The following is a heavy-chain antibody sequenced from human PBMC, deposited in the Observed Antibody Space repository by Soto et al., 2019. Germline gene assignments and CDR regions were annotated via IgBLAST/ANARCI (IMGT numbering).Heavy chain of an antibody. CDR1: GFTFSSYG. CDR3: AKPLPIPLAGQGENSFDY. J-gene: IGHJ4*02. V-gene: IGHV3-30*18. CDR2: ISYDGSNK. Sequence: QVQLVESGGGVVQPGRALRLSCAASGFTFSSYGMHWVRQAPGKGLEWVAVISYDGSNKYYADSVKGRFTISRDNSKNTLYLQMNSLRAEDTAVYYCAKPLPIPLAGQGENSFDYCGQGTLVTVSS. D-gene: IGHD6-19*01.